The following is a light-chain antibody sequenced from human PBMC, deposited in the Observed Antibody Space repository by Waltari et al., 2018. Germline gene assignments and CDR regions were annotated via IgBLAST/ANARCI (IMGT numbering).Light chain of an antibody. CDR3: YSYAGSNTFV. J-gene: IGLJ2*01. V-gene: IGLV2-23*03. CDR1: SSDVGSYNL. Sequence: QSALTQPASVSGSPGQSITISCTGTSSDVGSYNLVSWYQQHPGKAPKLMIYEGSKRSSGVSKRFSGSKSGNTASLTISGLQAEDEADYYCYSYAGSNTFVFGGGTKLTVL. CDR2: EGS.